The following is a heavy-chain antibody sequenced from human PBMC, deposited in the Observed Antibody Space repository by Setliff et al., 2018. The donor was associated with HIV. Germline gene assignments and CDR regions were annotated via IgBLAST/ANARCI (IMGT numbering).Heavy chain of an antibody. Sequence: SETLSLTCSVSGGSISSGTYYWSWIRQPAGKGLEWIGHIFSTGSTNYNPSLKSRVIMSADTSKSQFSLRLTSLTAADTAMYYCARGSAVTGTLEYWGQGTLVTVSS. CDR2: IFSTGST. J-gene: IGHJ4*02. CDR3: ARGSAVTGTLEY. V-gene: IGHV4-61*09. CDR1: GGSISSGTYY. D-gene: IGHD6-19*01.